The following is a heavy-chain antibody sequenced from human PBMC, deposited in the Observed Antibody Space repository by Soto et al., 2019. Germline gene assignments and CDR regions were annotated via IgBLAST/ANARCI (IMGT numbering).Heavy chain of an antibody. D-gene: IGHD3-10*01. CDR2: IYHSGST. CDR3: ARVSWYYYGSGSLYFDY. Sequence: PSETLSLTCAVSSGSISSSNWWSWVRQPPGKGLEWIGEIYHSGSTNYNPSLKSRVTISVDKSKNQFSLKLSSVTAADTAVYYCARVSWYYYGSGSLYFDYWGQGTLVTVSS. V-gene: IGHV4-4*02. CDR1: SGSISSSNW. J-gene: IGHJ4*02.